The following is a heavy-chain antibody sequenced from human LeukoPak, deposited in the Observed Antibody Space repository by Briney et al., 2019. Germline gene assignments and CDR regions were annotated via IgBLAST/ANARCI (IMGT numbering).Heavy chain of an antibody. V-gene: IGHV4-34*01. D-gene: IGHD3-10*01. J-gene: IGHJ3*02. CDR1: GGSITGYS. CDR3: AKSNGYGLVDI. Sequence: SETLSLTCSVSGGSITGYSWSWIRQTPGKGLEWIGEINHSGSTNYNPSLKSRVTISVDTSKNQFSLKLSSVTAADTAVYYCAKSNGYGLVDIWGQGTMVTVSS. CDR2: INHSGST.